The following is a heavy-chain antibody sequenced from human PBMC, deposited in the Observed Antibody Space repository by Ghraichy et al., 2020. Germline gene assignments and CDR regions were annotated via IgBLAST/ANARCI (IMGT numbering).Heavy chain of an antibody. CDR1: GGTFSSYA. J-gene: IGHJ4*02. Sequence: SVKVSCKASGGTFSSYAISWVRQAPGQGLEWMGGIIPIFGTANYAQKFQGRVTITADESTSTAYMELSSLRSEDTAVYYCAMRYCSGGSCYFGYWGQGTLVTVSS. CDR3: AMRYCSGGSCYFGY. V-gene: IGHV1-69*13. CDR2: IIPIFGTA. D-gene: IGHD2-15*01.